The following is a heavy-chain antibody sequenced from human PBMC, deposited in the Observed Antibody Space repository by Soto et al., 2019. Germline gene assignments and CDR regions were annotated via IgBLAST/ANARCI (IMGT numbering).Heavy chain of an antibody. J-gene: IGHJ6*03. Sequence: QVQLVESGGGLVKPGGSLRLSCAASGFTFSDSFMSCSRQTPGKGLEWFSYISGRAGNIYYADSVRGRFTISRDNAKNAVYLQMNSLRAEDTAVYYCAGDQGPNYMAVWGKGTTVTVS. V-gene: IGHV3-11*01. CDR3: AGDQGPNYMAV. CDR1: GFTFSDSF. CDR2: ISGRAGNI.